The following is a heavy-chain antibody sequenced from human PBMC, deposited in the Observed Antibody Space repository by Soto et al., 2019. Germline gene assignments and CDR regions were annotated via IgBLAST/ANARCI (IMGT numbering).Heavy chain of an antibody. CDR2: IHYSGST. CDR3: ARVRGSGSYAAYYFDS. CDR1: GGSISNGGYY. Sequence: TLSLTCTVSGGSISNGGYYWSWVRQHPGKGLEWIGYIHYSGSTWYNPSLESRVTISVDTSKDQFSLKLRSVTAADTAVYCCARVRGSGSYAAYYFDSWGQGTLVTVSS. D-gene: IGHD3-10*01. J-gene: IGHJ4*01. V-gene: IGHV4-31*03.